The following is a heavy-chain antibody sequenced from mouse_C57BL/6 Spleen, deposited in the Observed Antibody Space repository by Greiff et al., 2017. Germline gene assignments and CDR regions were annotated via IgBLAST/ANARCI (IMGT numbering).Heavy chain of an antibody. D-gene: IGHD4-1*01. Sequence: QVQLQQSGAELVRPGAPVTLSCKASGYTFTDYEMHWVKQTPVHGLEWIGAIDPETGGTAYNQKFKGKAILTADKSSSTAYMELRSLTSEDSAVYYCTRNWEGFDYWGQGTTLTVSS. CDR1: GYTFTDYE. CDR3: TRNWEGFDY. V-gene: IGHV1-15*01. CDR2: IDPETGGT. J-gene: IGHJ2*01.